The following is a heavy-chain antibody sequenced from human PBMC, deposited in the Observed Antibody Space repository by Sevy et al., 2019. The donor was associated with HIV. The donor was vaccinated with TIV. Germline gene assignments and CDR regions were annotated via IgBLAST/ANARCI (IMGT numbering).Heavy chain of an antibody. J-gene: IGHJ4*02. CDR1: GFSYSSYG. CDR2: LQYDGSNK. V-gene: IGHV3-30*02. CDR3: VKEGGGEGGDH. Sequence: GGSLRLSCAASGFSYSSYGMHWVRQAPGKGLEWVAYLQYDGSNKDYADSVKGRFTISRDTSKNTLDLQMNSLRVEDTAVYYCVKEGGGEGGDHWGQGTLVTVSS. D-gene: IGHD2-21*01.